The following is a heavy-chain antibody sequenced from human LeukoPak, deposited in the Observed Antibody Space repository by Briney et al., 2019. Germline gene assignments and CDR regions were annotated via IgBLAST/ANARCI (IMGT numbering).Heavy chain of an antibody. D-gene: IGHD6-19*01. CDR1: GYTFTIYD. J-gene: IGHJ5*02. CDR3: AKSYSSGWYALVDP. V-gene: IGHV1-8*01. CDR2: MKPYSGNT. Sequence: ASVTVSFKASGYTFTIYDINWVRQAPGQGLEWMGWMKPYSGNTGYSQKFQGRVTMTRNTSKTTAYMELSSLRSEDTAVYYCAKSYSSGWYALVDPWGQGTLVTVSS.